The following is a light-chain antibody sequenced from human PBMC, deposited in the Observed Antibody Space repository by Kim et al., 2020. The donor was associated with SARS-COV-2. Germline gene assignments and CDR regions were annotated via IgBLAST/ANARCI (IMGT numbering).Light chain of an antibody. CDR3: NSRDSNGNVL. Sequence: VALGLTVRITCQGDSLRSYYATWYQQKPGQAPILVIYGKNNRPSGIPDRFSGSSSGNTASLTITETQAGDEADYYCNSRDSNGNVLFGGGTKLTVL. CDR2: GKN. V-gene: IGLV3-19*01. CDR1: SLRSYY. J-gene: IGLJ2*01.